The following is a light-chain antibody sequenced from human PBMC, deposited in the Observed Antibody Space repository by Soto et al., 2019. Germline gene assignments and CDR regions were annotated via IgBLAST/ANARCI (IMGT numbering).Light chain of an antibody. CDR1: QSISSRY. CDR2: GVS. V-gene: IGKV3-20*01. Sequence: EIVLTQSPGTLSLSPWERATLSCRASQSISSRYLAWYQQKPGQAPRLLMYGVSSRATGTPDRFSGSGSGTDFTLTISRLEPEDFAVYHCQQYDSSPTFGQGTKVDIK. J-gene: IGKJ1*01. CDR3: QQYDSSPT.